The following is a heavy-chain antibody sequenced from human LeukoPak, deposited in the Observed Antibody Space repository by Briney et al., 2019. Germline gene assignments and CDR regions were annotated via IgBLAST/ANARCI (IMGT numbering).Heavy chain of an antibody. V-gene: IGHV4-59*12. CDR2: IYYSGST. CDR1: GGSISSYY. Sequence: PSETLSLTCTVSGGSISSYYWSWIRQPPGKGLEWIGYIYYSGSTNYNPSLKSRVTFSIGASKNQFSLKLSSVTAADTALYYCARDRERWTTTTSGYHDYHYYTDVWGKGTTVTVSS. CDR3: ARDRERWTTTTSGYHDYHYYTDV. J-gene: IGHJ6*03. D-gene: IGHD4-17*01.